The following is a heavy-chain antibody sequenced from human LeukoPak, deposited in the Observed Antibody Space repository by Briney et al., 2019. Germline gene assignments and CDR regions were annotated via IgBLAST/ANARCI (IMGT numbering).Heavy chain of an antibody. Sequence: GTSLRLSCVASGFTFSSFGMNWVRQAPGKGLEWVADIWYDGSIKYYADSVKGRFTLSRDNSLNTLYVQMNSLRAEDTAVYYCARGAAPGSYYYGSWSHFYHWGQGTLVTVSS. D-gene: IGHD3-10*01. CDR3: ARGAAPGSYYYGSWSHFYH. J-gene: IGHJ4*02. V-gene: IGHV3-33*01. CDR2: IWYDGSIK. CDR1: GFTFSSFG.